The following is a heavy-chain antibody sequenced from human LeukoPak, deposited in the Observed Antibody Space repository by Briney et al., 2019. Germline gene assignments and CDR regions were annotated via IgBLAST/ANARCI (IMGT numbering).Heavy chain of an antibody. CDR2: IIPIFGTA. CDR3: ARDSSSWTYFDY. CDR1: GGTFSSYA. Sequence: SVKASCKASGGTFSSYAISWVRQAPGQGLEWMGRIIPIFGTANYAQKFQGRVTITTDESTSTAYMELSSLRSEDTAVYYCARDSSSWTYFDYWGQGTLVTVSS. D-gene: IGHD6-13*01. J-gene: IGHJ4*02. V-gene: IGHV1-69*05.